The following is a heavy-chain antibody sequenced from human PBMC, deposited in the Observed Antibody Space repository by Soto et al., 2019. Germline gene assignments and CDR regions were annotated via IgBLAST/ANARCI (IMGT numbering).Heavy chain of an antibody. CDR1: GGTFSSYT. CDR3: ASSYSNYALIDYYYYGMDV. Sequence: ASVKVSCKASGGTFSSYTISWVRRAPGQGLEWMGIINPSVGSTSYAQKFQGRVTITRDTSASTAYMELSSLRSEDTAVYYCASSYSNYALIDYYYYGMDVWGQGTTVTVSS. CDR2: INPSVGST. D-gene: IGHD4-4*01. J-gene: IGHJ6*02. V-gene: IGHV1-46*01.